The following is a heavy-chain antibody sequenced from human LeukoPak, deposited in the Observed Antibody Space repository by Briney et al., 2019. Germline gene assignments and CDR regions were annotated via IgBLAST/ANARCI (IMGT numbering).Heavy chain of an antibody. CDR3: ARDGLRRGTYYYYTDV. Sequence: GGSLRLSCAASGFTFINYSMSWVRQAPGKGLEWVSFVSSTSTYIYYADSVKGRFTISRDNAKNSLFLQMNSLRAEDTAVYYCARDGLRRGTYYYYTDVWGKGITVTVSS. V-gene: IGHV3-21*01. D-gene: IGHD4-17*01. CDR2: VSSTSTYI. CDR1: GFTFINYS. J-gene: IGHJ6*03.